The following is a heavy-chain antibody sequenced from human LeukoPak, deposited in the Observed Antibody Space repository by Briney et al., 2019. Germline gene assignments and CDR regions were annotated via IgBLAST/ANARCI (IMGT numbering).Heavy chain of an antibody. CDR2: IIPIFGTA. Sequence: EASVKVSCKASEGTFSSYAISWVRQAPGQGLEWMGRIIPIFGTANYAQKFQGRVTITTDESTSTAYMELSSLRSEDTAVYYCARDLSQAMIVVVNDAFDIWGQGTMVTVSS. CDR3: ARDLSQAMIVVVNDAFDI. D-gene: IGHD3-22*01. CDR1: EGTFSSYA. V-gene: IGHV1-69*05. J-gene: IGHJ3*02.